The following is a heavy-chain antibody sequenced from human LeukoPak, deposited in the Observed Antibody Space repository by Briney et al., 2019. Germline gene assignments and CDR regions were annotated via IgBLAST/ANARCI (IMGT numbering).Heavy chain of an antibody. CDR1: GGTFSSYA. CDR2: IIPILGIA. Sequence: SVKVSCKASGGTFSSYAISWVRQAPGQGLEWMGRIIPILGIANYAQKFQGRVTITADKSTSTAYMELSSLRSEDTAVYYCARDHSSGWYDYYYYGMDVWGQGATVTVSS. J-gene: IGHJ6*02. V-gene: IGHV1-69*04. D-gene: IGHD6-19*01. CDR3: ARDHSSGWYDYYYYGMDV.